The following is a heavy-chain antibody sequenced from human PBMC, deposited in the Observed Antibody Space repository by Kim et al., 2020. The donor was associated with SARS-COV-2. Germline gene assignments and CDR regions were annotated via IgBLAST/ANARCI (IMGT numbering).Heavy chain of an antibody. CDR2: IWYDGSNK. CDR1: GFTFSSYV. Sequence: GGSLRLSCAASGFTFSSYVMHWVRQAPGKGLEWVAVIWYDGSNKYYADSVKGRFTISRDNSKNTLYLQMNSLRAEDTAVYYCAREGYYYDSSGYQRPFDYWGQGTLVTVSS. D-gene: IGHD3-22*01. CDR3: AREGYYYDSSGYQRPFDY. J-gene: IGHJ4*02. V-gene: IGHV3-33*01.